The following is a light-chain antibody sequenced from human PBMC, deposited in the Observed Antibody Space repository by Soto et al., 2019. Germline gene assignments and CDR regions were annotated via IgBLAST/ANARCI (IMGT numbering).Light chain of an antibody. Sequence: EIVMTQSTATLSGSPGERVTLSCGASQNVRRNLAWYQQRPGQAPSLLVFGAITRATGIPARFSGSGSGTEFTLTISSLQSEDSAIYYCQQYNVWPPWTFGQGTKVDIK. CDR1: QNVRRN. J-gene: IGKJ1*01. CDR2: GAI. V-gene: IGKV3-15*01. CDR3: QQYNVWPPWT.